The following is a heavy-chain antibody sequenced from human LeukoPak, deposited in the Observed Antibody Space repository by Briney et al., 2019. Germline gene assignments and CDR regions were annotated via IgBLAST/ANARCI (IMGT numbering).Heavy chain of an antibody. J-gene: IGHJ3*02. Sequence: ASVKVSCKVSGYTLTELSMHWVRQAPGKGLEWMGGFDPEDGATIYAQKFQGRVTMTEDTSTDTAYMELSSLRSEDTAVYYCATVSQLVWDAFDIWGQGTMVTVSS. D-gene: IGHD6-13*01. CDR2: FDPEDGAT. V-gene: IGHV1-24*01. CDR3: ATVSQLVWDAFDI. CDR1: GYTLTELS.